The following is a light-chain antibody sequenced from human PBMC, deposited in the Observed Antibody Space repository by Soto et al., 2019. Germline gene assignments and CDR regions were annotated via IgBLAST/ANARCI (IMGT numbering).Light chain of an antibody. Sequence: EIVLTQSPGTLSLSPGERATLSCRASQTVGSYYLAWYQQKPGQAPRLLMYAASNRATGIPDRFSGSGSGTDFSLTISRLEPEDFAVYYCQHYDSSRWTFGLGTKVEIK. CDR3: QHYDSSRWT. CDR1: QTVGSYY. J-gene: IGKJ1*01. CDR2: AAS. V-gene: IGKV3-20*01.